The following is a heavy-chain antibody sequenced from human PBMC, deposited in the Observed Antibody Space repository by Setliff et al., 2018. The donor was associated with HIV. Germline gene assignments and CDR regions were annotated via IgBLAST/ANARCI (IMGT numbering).Heavy chain of an antibody. J-gene: IGHJ5*02. CDR3: ARAPAHEHSTGWYSSSNRFDP. CDR1: GGTFSSYA. V-gene: IGHV1-69*13. Sequence: GASVKVSCKASGGTFSSYAISWVRQAPGQGVEWMGEIIPLFGTAHYAQRFQGRVTITADASTSTAYMELSRLRSADTAVYYCARAPAHEHSTGWYSSSNRFDPWGQGTLVTVSS. CDR2: IIPLFGTA. D-gene: IGHD6-19*01.